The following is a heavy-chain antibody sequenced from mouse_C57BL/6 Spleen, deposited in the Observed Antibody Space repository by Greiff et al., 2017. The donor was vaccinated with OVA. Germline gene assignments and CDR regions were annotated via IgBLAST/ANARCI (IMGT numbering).Heavy chain of an antibody. CDR2: IDPEDGET. CDR3: ARESAYYSPFYAMDY. CDR1: GFNIKDYY. Sequence: VHVKQSGAELVKPGASVKLSCTASGFNIKDYYMHWVKQRTEQGLEWIGRIDPEDGETKYAPKFQGKATITADTSSNTAYLQLSSLTSEDTAVDYCARESAYYSPFYAMDYWGQGTSVTVSS. V-gene: IGHV14-2*01. J-gene: IGHJ4*01. D-gene: IGHD2-12*01.